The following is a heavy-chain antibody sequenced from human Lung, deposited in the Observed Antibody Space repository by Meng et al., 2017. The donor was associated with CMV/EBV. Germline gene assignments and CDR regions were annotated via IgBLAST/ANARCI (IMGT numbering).Heavy chain of an antibody. CDR2: ININTGNP. CDR3: ARGNGWRFDY. CDR1: GYTFTSSS. V-gene: IGHV7-4-1*01. Sequence: QVHVVQSGSEWKKPGDSVKVSCQAAGYTFTSSSMNWVRHAPGQGLEWMGWININTGNPTYAQGFTGRFVFSLDTSVSTAYLQIDSLKADDTAVYYCARGNGWRFDYWGQGTLVTVSS. D-gene: IGHD6-19*01. J-gene: IGHJ4*02.